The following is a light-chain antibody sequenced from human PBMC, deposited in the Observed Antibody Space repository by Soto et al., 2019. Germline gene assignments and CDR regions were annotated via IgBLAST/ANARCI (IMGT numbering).Light chain of an antibody. V-gene: IGLV2-8*01. CDR1: SSDVGAYKY. CDR2: EVS. CDR3: TSYAGSNIWV. J-gene: IGLJ3*02. Sequence: QSALTRPPSASGSPGQSVTISCTGTSSDVGAYKYVSWYQQYPGKAPKLMIYEVSRRPSGVPDRFSGSKSGNTASLTVSGLQSEDEADYYCTSYAGSNIWVFGGGTKPTVL.